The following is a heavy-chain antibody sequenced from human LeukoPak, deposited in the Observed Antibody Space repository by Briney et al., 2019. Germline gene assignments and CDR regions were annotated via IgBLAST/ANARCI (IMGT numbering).Heavy chain of an antibody. CDR1: GGTXSSYA. J-gene: IGHJ4*02. CDR3: ARDRGSYYFDY. V-gene: IGHV1-69*04. CDR2: IIPILGIA. Sequence: SVKVSCKASGGTXSSYAISWVRQAPGQGLEWMGRIIPILGIANYAQKFQGRVTITADKSTSTAYMELSSLRSEDTAVYYCARDRGSYYFDYWGQGTLVTVSS. D-gene: IGHD1-26*01.